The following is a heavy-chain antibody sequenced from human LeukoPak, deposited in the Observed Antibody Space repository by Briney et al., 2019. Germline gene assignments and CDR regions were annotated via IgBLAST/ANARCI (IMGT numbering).Heavy chain of an antibody. Sequence: GGSLRLSCAASGFTFSSYSMNWVRQAPGKGLEWVSSISSSSSYIYYADSVKGRFTISRDNAKNSLYLQMNSLRAEDTAVYYCARVGTTITYDGFYICGHGAMVSVSS. CDR3: ARVGTTITYDGFYI. J-gene: IGHJ3*02. CDR2: ISSSSSYI. D-gene: IGHD3-9*01. V-gene: IGHV3-21*01. CDR1: GFTFSSYS.